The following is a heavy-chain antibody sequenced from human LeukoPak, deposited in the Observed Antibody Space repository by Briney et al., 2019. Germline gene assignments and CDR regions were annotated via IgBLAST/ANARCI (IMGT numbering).Heavy chain of an antibody. Sequence: NPGGSLRLSCAASGFTFSDYYMSWIRQAPGKGLEWVSYISSSGSTIYYADSVKGPSTISRDNAKNSLYLQMNSLRAEDTGVYYCARVQYCSGGSCYRFDYWGQGTLVTVSS. CDR3: ARVQYCSGGSCYRFDY. CDR1: GFTFSDYY. CDR2: ISSSGSTI. V-gene: IGHV3-11*04. J-gene: IGHJ4*02. D-gene: IGHD2-15*01.